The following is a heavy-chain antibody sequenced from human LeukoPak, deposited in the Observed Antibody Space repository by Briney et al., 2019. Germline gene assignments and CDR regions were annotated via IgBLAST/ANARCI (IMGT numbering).Heavy chain of an antibody. Sequence: ASVRVSCKTSGYTFIHHYIHWVRQVPGQGLEWMGWINPNNGGTNYAQKFQGRVTMTRDTSISTVNMELSRLRSADTAVYYCARGHIWFGEPSDYWGQGTLVTVSS. CDR2: INPNNGGT. V-gene: IGHV1-2*02. J-gene: IGHJ4*02. CDR3: ARGHIWFGEPSDY. D-gene: IGHD3-10*01. CDR1: GYTFIHHY.